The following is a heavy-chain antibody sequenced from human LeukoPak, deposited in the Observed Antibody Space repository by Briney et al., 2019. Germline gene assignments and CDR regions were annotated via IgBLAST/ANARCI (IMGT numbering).Heavy chain of an antibody. CDR1: GGSISSGGYY. Sequence: SETLSLTCTVSGGSISSGGYYWSWIRQHPGKGLEWIGYIYYSGSTYYNPSLKSRVTISVDTSKNQFSLKLSSGTAADTAVYYCARGYTAMATDWGQGTLVTASS. J-gene: IGHJ4*02. CDR2: IYYSGST. V-gene: IGHV4-31*03. CDR3: ARGYTAMATD. D-gene: IGHD5-18*01.